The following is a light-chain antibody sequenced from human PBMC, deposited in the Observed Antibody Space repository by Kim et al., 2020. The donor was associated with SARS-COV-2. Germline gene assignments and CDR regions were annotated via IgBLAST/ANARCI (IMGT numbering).Light chain of an antibody. CDR1: QSVRIY. CDR2: EAS. V-gene: IGKV3-11*01. Sequence: EIVVTQSPVTLSLSPGERATLSCRVSQSVRIYLAWYQQKSGQTPRLLIYEASKRATGIPARFSGSGSGTDFTLTISSLEPEDSAVYYCQERNKWPDTFGQGTKLEIK. J-gene: IGKJ2*01. CDR3: QERNKWPDT.